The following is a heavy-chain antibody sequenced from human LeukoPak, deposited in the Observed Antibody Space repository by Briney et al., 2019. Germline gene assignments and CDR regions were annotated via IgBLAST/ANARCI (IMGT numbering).Heavy chain of an antibody. CDR2: IYYSGST. D-gene: IGHD3-10*01. V-gene: IGHV4-31*03. CDR1: GGSISSGGYY. Sequence: SETLSLTCTVSGGSISSGGYYWSWIRQHPGKGLEWIGYIYYSGSTYYNPSLKSRVTISVDTSKNQFSLKLSSVTAADTAVYYCARGSRHSITMVQGVIIRSYNWFDPWGQGTLVTVSS. J-gene: IGHJ5*02. CDR3: ARGSRHSITMVQGVIIRSYNWFDP.